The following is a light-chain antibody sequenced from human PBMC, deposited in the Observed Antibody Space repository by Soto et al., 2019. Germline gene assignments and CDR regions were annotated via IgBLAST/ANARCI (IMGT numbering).Light chain of an antibody. Sequence: EIVLTQSPATLSLSPGERATLSCRASQSVSSYLAWYQQKPGQAPRLLIYGASSRATGIPDRFSGSGSGTDFTLTISRPEPEDFAVYYCQQYVNLPLTVAGGTKVDIK. V-gene: IGKV3-20*01. CDR2: GAS. J-gene: IGKJ4*01. CDR3: QQYVNLPLT. CDR1: QSVSSY.